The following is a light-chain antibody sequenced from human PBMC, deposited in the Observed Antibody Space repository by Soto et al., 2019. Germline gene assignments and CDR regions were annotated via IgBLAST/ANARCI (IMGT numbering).Light chain of an antibody. V-gene: IGKV1-5*01. CDR3: QQYNDLCT. CDR1: QSISSW. Sequence: DIQMTQSPSTLSVSVGDRVTITCRASQSISSWLAWYQQKPGKAPKLLIYDTSNLESGVPSRFSGSGSGTEFTLTISSLQPDDFATYYCQQYNDLCTFCQGTKLEIK. J-gene: IGKJ2*02. CDR2: DTS.